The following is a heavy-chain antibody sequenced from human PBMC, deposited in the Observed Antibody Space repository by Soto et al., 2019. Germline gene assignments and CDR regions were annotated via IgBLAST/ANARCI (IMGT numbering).Heavy chain of an antibody. CDR1: GYSFTNYW. D-gene: IGHD5-12*01. V-gene: IGHV5-51*01. Sequence: PGESLKISCTGSGYSFTNYWIGWVRQMPWKGLEWMGIIYPGDSDTRYSPSFQGQVTISADKSISTAYLQWGSLKASDTAMYYCARIATPYSSFAPWGRGTLVTVSS. J-gene: IGHJ5*02. CDR2: IYPGDSDT. CDR3: ARIATPYSSFAP.